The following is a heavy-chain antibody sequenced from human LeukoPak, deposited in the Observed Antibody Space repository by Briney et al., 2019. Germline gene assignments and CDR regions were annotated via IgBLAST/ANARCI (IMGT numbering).Heavy chain of an antibody. J-gene: IGHJ4*02. CDR2: IYHSGST. CDR1: GGSISSGGYS. D-gene: IGHD3-22*01. V-gene: IGHV4-30-2*01. CDR3: ARGPGYDSSGYYYEDY. Sequence: PSQTLSLTCAVSGGSISSGGYSWSWIRQPPGKGLEWIGYIYHSGSTYYNPSLKSRVTISVDTSKNQFSLKLSSVTAADTAVYYCARGPGYDSSGYYYEDYWGQGTLVTVSS.